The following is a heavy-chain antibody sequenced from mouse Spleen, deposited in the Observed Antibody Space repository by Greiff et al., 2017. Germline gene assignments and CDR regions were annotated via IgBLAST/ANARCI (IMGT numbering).Heavy chain of an antibody. CDR3: ARVIYYDYDRYAMDY. V-gene: IGHV1-81*01. CDR1: GYTFTSYG. CDR2: IYPRSGNT. J-gene: IGHJ4*01. Sequence: QVQLQQSGAELARPGASVKLSCKASGYTFTSYGISWVKQRPGQGLEWIGEIYPRSGNTYYNEKFKGKATLTADKSSSTAYMELRSLTSEDSAVYFCARVIYYDYDRYAMDYWGQGTSVTVSS. D-gene: IGHD2-4*01.